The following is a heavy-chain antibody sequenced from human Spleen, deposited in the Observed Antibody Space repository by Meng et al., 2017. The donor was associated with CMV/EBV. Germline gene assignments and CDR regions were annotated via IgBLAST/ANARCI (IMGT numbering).Heavy chain of an antibody. J-gene: IGHJ1*01. CDR1: GFTFSSYS. CDR3: ASSGYYLWYFQH. Sequence: SCAASGFTFSSYSMNWVRQAPGKGLEWVSSISSSSSYIYYADSVKGRFTISRDNAKNSLYLQMNSLRAEDTAVYYCASSGYYLWYFQHWGQGTLVTVSS. D-gene: IGHD3-22*01. CDR2: ISSSSSYI. V-gene: IGHV3-21*01.